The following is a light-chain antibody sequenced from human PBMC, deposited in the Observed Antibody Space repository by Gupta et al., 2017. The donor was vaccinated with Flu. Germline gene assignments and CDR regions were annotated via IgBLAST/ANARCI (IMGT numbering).Light chain of an antibody. V-gene: IGKV1-6*01. CDR2: AAS. CDR1: NGIRKD. J-gene: IGKJ1*01. Sequence: AGRVTIPCRASNGIRKDLGWYQQKPGQAPKLLIYAASNLHSGIPARFSGSGSGTDFTLTISSLQPEDFATYYCQQYYSYPRTFGQGTKVEIK. CDR3: QQYYSYPRT.